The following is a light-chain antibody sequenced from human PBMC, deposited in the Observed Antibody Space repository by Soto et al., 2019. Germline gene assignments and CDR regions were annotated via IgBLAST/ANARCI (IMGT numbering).Light chain of an antibody. J-gene: IGKJ5*01. V-gene: IGKV1-33*01. CDR2: DAS. CDR1: QDISNY. CDR3: QHYENLPT. Sequence: DLQMTQSQSSLSASVGDRVTITCQASQDISNYLNWYQQKPGKAPKLLIYDASNLETGVPSRISGGASGKDFTITISRLQPDDIATDYCQHYENLPTFGQGTRLEIK.